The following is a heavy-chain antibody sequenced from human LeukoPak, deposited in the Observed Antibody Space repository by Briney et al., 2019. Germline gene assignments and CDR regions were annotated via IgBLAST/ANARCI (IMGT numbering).Heavy chain of an antibody. Sequence: RPGGPQRLSCGPPGFIFTRHAMTCVRQSPGTGLQWVSVISGRSGGGTYYADSVKGRFTISRDNSKNTLYLQMNSLRAEDTAVYYCAKMSLGYCGTTSCYPNDAFDIWGQGTMVIVSS. CDR2: ISGRSGGGT. CDR1: GFIFTRHA. D-gene: IGHD2-2*01. V-gene: IGHV3-23*01. J-gene: IGHJ3*02. CDR3: AKMSLGYCGTTSCYPNDAFDI.